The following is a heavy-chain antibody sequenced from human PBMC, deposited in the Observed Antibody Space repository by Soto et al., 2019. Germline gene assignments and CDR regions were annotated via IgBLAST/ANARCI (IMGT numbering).Heavy chain of an antibody. J-gene: IGHJ5*02. V-gene: IGHV4-39*01. Sequence: ASVPRSLTCSGSDGWRYSSSDFWCWVRQPPGKGLEWIGSIYYSGSTYYNPSLRSRVTISVDTSKNQFSLKLSSVTAADTAVFYCARHYSSGSRNWFDPWGQGTLVTVSS. CDR3: ARHYSSGSRNWFDP. D-gene: IGHD6-19*01. CDR2: IYYSGST. CDR1: DGWRYSSSDF.